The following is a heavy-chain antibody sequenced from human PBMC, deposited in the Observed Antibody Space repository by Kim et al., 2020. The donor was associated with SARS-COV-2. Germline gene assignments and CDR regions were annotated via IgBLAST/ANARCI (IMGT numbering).Heavy chain of an antibody. D-gene: IGHD6-13*01. Sequence: ASVKVSCKASGYTFTGYYMHWVRQAPGQGLEWMGWINPNSGGTNYAQKFQGWVTMTRDTSISTAYMELSRLRSDDTAVYYCARGRQQRNYYYGMDVWGQGTTVTVSS. CDR1: GYTFTGYY. CDR2: INPNSGGT. V-gene: IGHV1-2*04. J-gene: IGHJ6*02. CDR3: ARGRQQRNYYYGMDV.